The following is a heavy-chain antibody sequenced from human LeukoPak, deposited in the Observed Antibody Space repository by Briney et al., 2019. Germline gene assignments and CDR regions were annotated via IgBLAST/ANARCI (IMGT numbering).Heavy chain of an antibody. D-gene: IGHD1-26*01. CDR2: IIPIFGTA. Sequence: SVKVSCKASGYTFTGYYMHWVRQAPGQGLEWMGGIIPIFGTANYAQKFQGRVTITADESTSTAYMELSSLRSEDTAVYYCARGTIVGAIYLQYYFDYWGQGTLVTVSS. J-gene: IGHJ4*02. CDR3: ARGTIVGAIYLQYYFDY. CDR1: GYTFTGYY. V-gene: IGHV1-69*13.